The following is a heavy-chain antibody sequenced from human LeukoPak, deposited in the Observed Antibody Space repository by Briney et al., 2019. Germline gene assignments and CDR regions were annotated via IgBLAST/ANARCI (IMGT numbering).Heavy chain of an antibody. CDR1: GGSISSYY. Sequence: SETLSLTCTVSGGSISSYYWSWIRQPPGKGLEWIGYIYYSGSTNYNPSLKSRVTISVDTSKNQFSLKLSSVTAADTAVYCCARRHYGDYVGSYYFDYWGQGTLVTVSS. D-gene: IGHD4-17*01. CDR3: ARRHYGDYVGSYYFDY. V-gene: IGHV4-59*01. CDR2: IYYSGST. J-gene: IGHJ4*02.